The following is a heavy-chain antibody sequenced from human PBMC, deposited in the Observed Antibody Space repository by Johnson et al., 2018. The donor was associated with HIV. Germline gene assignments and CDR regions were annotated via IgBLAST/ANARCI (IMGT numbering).Heavy chain of an antibody. CDR2: ISYDGSNK. D-gene: IGHD2-2*01. Sequence: QVKLVESGGGVVQPGRSLRLSCAASGFTFSSYAMHWVRQAPGKGLEWVAVISYDGSNKYYADSVKGRFTISIDTSKNTLYLQMNSLRAEDTAVYYCARDGGIGSTREDAFDIWGQGTMVIVSS. CDR3: ARDGGIGSTREDAFDI. V-gene: IGHV3-30-3*01. J-gene: IGHJ3*02. CDR1: GFTFSSYA.